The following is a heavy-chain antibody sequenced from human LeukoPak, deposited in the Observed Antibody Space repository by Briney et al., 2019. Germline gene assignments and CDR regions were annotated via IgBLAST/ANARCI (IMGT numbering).Heavy chain of an antibody. CDR1: GGSFSGYY. V-gene: IGHV4-34*01. CDR3: ARNSYDSSGYYFDY. CDR2: INHSGST. J-gene: IGHJ4*02. Sequence: SETLSLTCAVYGGSFSGYYWSWIRQPPGKGLEWIGEINHSGSTNYNPSLKSRVTISVDTSKNQFSLKLSSVTVADTAVYYCARNSYDSSGYYFDYWGQGTLVTVSS. D-gene: IGHD3-22*01.